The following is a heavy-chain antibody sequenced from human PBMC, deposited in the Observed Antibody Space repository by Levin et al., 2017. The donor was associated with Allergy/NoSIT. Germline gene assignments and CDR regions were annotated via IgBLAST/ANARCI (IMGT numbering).Heavy chain of an antibody. V-gene: IGHV1-69*01. CDR2: IIPVFGTS. Sequence: KISCKASGGTFSSYAISWVRQAPGQGLEWMGGIIPVFGTSNYAQKFQGRVTITADESTSTAYMEQSSLRSEDTAVYYCALTDFYGSGSYYNGNAFHIWGQGTMVTVSS. J-gene: IGHJ3*02. D-gene: IGHD3-10*01. CDR1: GGTFSSYA. CDR3: ALTDFYGSGSYYNGNAFHI.